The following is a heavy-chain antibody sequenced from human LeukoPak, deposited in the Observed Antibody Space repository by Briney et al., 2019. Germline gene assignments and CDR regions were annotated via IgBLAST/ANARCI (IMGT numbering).Heavy chain of an antibody. J-gene: IGHJ4*02. Sequence: GGSLRLSCAASGFTFSSYGMHWVRQAPGKGLEWVAFIRYDGSNKYYADSVKGRFTISRDNSKNTLYLQMNSLRAEDTAVYYCAKDQKVAMATLDYWGQGTLVTVSS. V-gene: IGHV3-30*02. D-gene: IGHD5-24*01. CDR3: AKDQKVAMATLDY. CDR2: IRYDGSNK. CDR1: GFTFSSYG.